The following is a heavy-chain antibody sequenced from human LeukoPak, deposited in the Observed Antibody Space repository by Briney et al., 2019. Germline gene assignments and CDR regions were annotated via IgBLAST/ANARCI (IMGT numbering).Heavy chain of an antibody. D-gene: IGHD2-2*01. V-gene: IGHV3-23*01. CDR1: GFNFSSYG. J-gene: IGHJ4*02. CDR3: AKERRGVIVVVPAAQAD. Sequence: GGSLRLSCAASGFNFSSYGMSWVRQAPGKGLEWVSAISGSGGSTYYADSVKGRFTISRDNSKNTLYLQMNSLRAEDTAVYYCAKERRGVIVVVPAAQADWGQGTLVTVSS. CDR2: ISGSGGST.